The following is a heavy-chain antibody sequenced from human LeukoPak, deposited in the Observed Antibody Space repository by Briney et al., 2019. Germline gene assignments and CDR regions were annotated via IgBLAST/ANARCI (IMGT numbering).Heavy chain of an antibody. V-gene: IGHV1-2*02. D-gene: IGHD1-1*01. Sequence: APVKVSCKASGYTFTGYYMHWVRQAPGQGLEWMGWINPNSGATLYAQKFQGRVTMTRDTSINTAYMELSSLRSDDTAVYYCTRAKRVIFDYWGQGTLVTVPS. J-gene: IGHJ4*02. CDR2: INPNSGAT. CDR3: TRAKRVIFDY. CDR1: GYTFTGYY.